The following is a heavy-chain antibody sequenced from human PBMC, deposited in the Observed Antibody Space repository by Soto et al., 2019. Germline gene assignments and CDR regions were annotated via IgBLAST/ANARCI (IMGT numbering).Heavy chain of an antibody. V-gene: IGHV3-9*01. CDR2: LSWNSGSI. D-gene: IGHD6-19*01. CDR1: GFTFDDYA. Sequence: EVQLVESGGGLVQPGRSLRLSCAAYGFTFDDYAMHWVRQAPVKGLEWVSGLSWNSGSIGYADSVKGRFTISRDNSKNSLYLQMNSLRAEDTALYYCAKGGIAVSGHSFDYWGQGTLVTVSS. CDR3: AKGGIAVSGHSFDY. J-gene: IGHJ4*02.